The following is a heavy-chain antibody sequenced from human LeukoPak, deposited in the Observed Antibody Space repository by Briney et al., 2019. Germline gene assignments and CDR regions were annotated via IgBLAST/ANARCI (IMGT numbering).Heavy chain of an antibody. J-gene: IGHJ1*01. CDR1: GGSISSYY. D-gene: IGHD3-22*01. CDR3: ARQYYYDGSGPFQH. Sequence: SETLSLTCTVSGGSISSYYWSWIRQPPGRGLEWIGYIYYSGSTYYYNPSLKSRVTMSVDTSKNQFSLKLSSVTAADTAVYYCARQYYYDGSGPFQHWGQGTLVTVSS. CDR2: IYYSGSTY. V-gene: IGHV4-59*08.